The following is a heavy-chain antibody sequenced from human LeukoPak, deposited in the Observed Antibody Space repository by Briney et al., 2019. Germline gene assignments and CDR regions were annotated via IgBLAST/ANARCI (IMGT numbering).Heavy chain of an antibody. CDR1: GFTFSSYA. CDR2: ISGGGVST. Sequence: GGSLRLSCAASGFTFSSYAMTWVRQAPGKGLQWVSAISGGGVSTYYADSVKGRFTISRDNSKNTLYLQMNSLRVEDTAVYYCARDSQDILTGYQIQRWVYYMDVWGKGTTVTISS. V-gene: IGHV3-23*01. J-gene: IGHJ6*03. D-gene: IGHD3-9*01. CDR3: ARDSQDILTGYQIQRWVYYMDV.